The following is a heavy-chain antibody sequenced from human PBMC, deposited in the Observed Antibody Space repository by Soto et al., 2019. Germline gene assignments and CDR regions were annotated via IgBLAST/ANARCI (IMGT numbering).Heavy chain of an antibody. D-gene: IGHD4-4*01. CDR1: GLTFSSYG. V-gene: IGHV3-30*18. CDR3: AKDWRDYSNYVLGY. J-gene: IGHJ4*02. CDR2: ISYDGSNK. Sequence: GGSLRLSCAASGLTFSSYGMHWVRQAPGKGLEWVAVISYDGSNKYYADSVKGRFTISRDNSKNTLYLQMNSLRAEDTAVYYCAKDWRDYSNYVLGYWGQGTLVTVSS.